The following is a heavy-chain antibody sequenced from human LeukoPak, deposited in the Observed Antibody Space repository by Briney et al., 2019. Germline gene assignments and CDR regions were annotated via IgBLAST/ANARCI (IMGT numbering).Heavy chain of an antibody. CDR2: INHSGST. Sequence: PSETLSLTCAVYGGSFSGYYWSWIRQPPGKGLEWIGEINHSGSTNYNPSLKSRVTISVDTSKNQFSLKLSSVTAADTAVYYCARTQPSITMIVGNYFDYWGQGTLVTVSS. J-gene: IGHJ4*02. CDR3: ARTQPSITMIVGNYFDY. CDR1: GGSFSGYY. D-gene: IGHD3-22*01. V-gene: IGHV4-34*01.